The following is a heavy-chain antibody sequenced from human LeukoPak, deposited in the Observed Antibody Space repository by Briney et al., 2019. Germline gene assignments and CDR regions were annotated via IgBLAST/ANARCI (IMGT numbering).Heavy chain of an antibody. D-gene: IGHD5-18*01. CDR3: ARDRSEYSYAYYGMDV. CDR1: GFALSSHW. J-gene: IGHJ6*02. V-gene: IGHV3-7*01. Sequence: GGSLRLSCVASGFALSSHWMTWVRQVPGRGPEWVANVNRDGSETYYLGSVKGRFTISRDNAKNSLYLQMNSLRAEDTAVYYCARDRSEYSYAYYGMDVWGQGTTVTVSS. CDR2: VNRDGSET.